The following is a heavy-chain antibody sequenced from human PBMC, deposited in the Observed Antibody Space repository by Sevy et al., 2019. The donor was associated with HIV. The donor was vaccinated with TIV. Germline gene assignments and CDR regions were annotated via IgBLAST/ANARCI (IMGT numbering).Heavy chain of an antibody. D-gene: IGHD6-6*01. CDR3: TKEYSSSSGRSLDY. J-gene: IGHJ4*02. CDR2: VSSSGRTK. CDR1: GFIFRSYN. Sequence: GGSLRLSCAASGFIFRSYNMNWVRQAPGKGLEWVSYVSSSGRTKYYADSVKGRFTIIRDNAKNSLYLQIESLRDDDTAMYYCTKEYSSSSGRSLDYWGQGTLVTVS. V-gene: IGHV3-48*02.